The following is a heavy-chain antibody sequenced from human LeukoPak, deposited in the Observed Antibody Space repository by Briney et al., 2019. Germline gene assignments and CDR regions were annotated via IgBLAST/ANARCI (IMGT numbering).Heavy chain of an antibody. V-gene: IGHV1-3*01. CDR2: INAGNGNT. J-gene: IGHJ4*02. CDR1: EYTFTDYA. CDR3: ARGRWSATTATYYLDF. D-gene: IGHD5-24*01. Sequence: ASVKVSCKASEYTFTDYAINWVRQAPGQRLEWMGWINAGNGNTKYSQKFQGRVTITRDTSASTAYMELSSLTSEDTAVYYCARGRWSATTATYYLDFWGQGTLITVSS.